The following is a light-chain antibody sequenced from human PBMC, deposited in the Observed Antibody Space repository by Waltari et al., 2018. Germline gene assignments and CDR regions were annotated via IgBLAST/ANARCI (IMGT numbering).Light chain of an antibody. CDR2: GAS. CDR1: QSISSY. CDR3: QKTYNVPLT. Sequence: DFQMTHSPSSLSASLEDRFTFTCRASQSISSYLNWYKHKPGTAPKLLIYGASSLQSGVPSRFSGSGSGTDFTLTISNLQPEDFATYYCQKTYNVPLTFGGGTKVEI. J-gene: IGKJ4*01. V-gene: IGKV1-39*01.